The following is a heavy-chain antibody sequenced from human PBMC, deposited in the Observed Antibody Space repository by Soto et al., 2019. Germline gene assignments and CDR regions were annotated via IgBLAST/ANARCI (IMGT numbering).Heavy chain of an antibody. J-gene: IGHJ3*02. V-gene: IGHV4-31*03. Sequence: QVQLQESGPGLVKPSQTLSLTCTVSGGSISSGGYYWSWIRQHPGKGLEWIGYIYYSGSTYYNPSLKRRVTISVDTSKNQFSLKLSSVTAADTAVYYCARDPARYCSGGSCFGDAFDIWGQGTMVTVSS. CDR3: ARDPARYCSGGSCFGDAFDI. CDR2: IYYSGST. D-gene: IGHD2-15*01. CDR1: GGSISSGGYY.